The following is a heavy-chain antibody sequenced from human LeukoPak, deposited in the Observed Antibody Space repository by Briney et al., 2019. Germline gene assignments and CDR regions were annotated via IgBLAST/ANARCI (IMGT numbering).Heavy chain of an antibody. CDR1: GFTFSSYR. D-gene: IGHD3-10*01. J-gene: IGHJ4*02. V-gene: IGHV3-74*01. CDR3: ARSSHYFDH. CDR2: ITGDGSTT. Sequence: GGSLRLSCAASGFTFSSYRMHWVRRAPGKGLVWVSRITGDGSTTDYADSVKGRFTISRDNAKNTLYLQMNSLRAEDTAVYYCARSSHYFDHWGQGTLVTVSS.